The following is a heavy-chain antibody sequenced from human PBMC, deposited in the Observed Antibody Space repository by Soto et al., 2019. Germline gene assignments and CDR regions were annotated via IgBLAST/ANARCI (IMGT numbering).Heavy chain of an antibody. J-gene: IGHJ6*02. Sequence: EVQLLESGGGLVQPGGSLRLSCAASGFSFSSYAMSWVRQAPGKGLEWVSGISGSGGSAYYADSVKGRFTISRDNSKNTLYLQMNSLRAEDTAVYYCAKGKTSLDDYYHAMDVWGQGTTVTVSS. CDR3: AKGKTSLDDYYHAMDV. CDR2: ISGSGGSA. CDR1: GFSFSSYA. V-gene: IGHV3-23*01.